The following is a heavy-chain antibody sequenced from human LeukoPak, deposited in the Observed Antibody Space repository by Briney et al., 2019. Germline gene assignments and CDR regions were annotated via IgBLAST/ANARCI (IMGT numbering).Heavy chain of an antibody. CDR2: IRYDGSNK. Sequence: GGSLRLSCAASGFTFSSYAMHWVRQAPGKGLEWVAFIRYDGSNKYYADSVKGRFTISRDNSKNTLYLQMNSLRAEDTAVYYCAKGTLGADRGGYSLYYYYMDVWGKGTTVTVSS. D-gene: IGHD5-18*01. CDR1: GFTFSSYA. J-gene: IGHJ6*03. V-gene: IGHV3-30*02. CDR3: AKGTLGADRGGYSLYYYYMDV.